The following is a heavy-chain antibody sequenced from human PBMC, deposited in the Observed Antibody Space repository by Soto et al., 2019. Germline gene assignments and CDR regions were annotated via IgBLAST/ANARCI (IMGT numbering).Heavy chain of an antibody. V-gene: IGHV4-34*01. CDR1: GGSFSGYY. Sequence: SETLDLTCDVYGGSFSGYYWSWIRQPPGKGLEWIGEINHSGGTNYNPSLKRGDTISVDTSKNQFSLKLSSVTAADTAVYYCARGRVYCSGGSCYSAAFDIWGQGTMVTVSS. J-gene: IGHJ3*02. CDR3: ARGRVYCSGGSCYSAAFDI. D-gene: IGHD2-15*01. CDR2: INHSGGT.